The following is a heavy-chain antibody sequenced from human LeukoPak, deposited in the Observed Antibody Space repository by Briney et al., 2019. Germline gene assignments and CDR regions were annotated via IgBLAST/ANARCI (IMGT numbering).Heavy chain of an antibody. Sequence: SETLSLTCAVYGGSFSGYYWSWIRQPPGKGLEWIGEINHSGSTNYNPSLKSRVTISVDTSKNQFSLKLSSVTAADTAVYYCAGFSIAAAGTDYWGQGTLVTVSS. V-gene: IGHV4-34*01. CDR1: GGSFSGYY. CDR2: INHSGST. CDR3: AGFSIAAAGTDY. J-gene: IGHJ4*02. D-gene: IGHD6-13*01.